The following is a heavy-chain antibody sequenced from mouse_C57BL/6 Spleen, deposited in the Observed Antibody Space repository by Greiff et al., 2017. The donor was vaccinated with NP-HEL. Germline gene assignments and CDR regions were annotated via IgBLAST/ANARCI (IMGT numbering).Heavy chain of an antibody. CDR2: ISSGSSTI. J-gene: IGHJ4*01. V-gene: IGHV5-17*01. Sequence: DVKLVESGGGLVKPGGSLKLSCAASGFTFSDYGMHWVRQAPEKGLEWVAYISSGSSTIYYADTVKGRFTISRDNAKNTLFLQMTSLRSEDTAMYYCARNPAFYAMDYWGQGTSVTVSS. CDR1: GFTFSDYG. CDR3: ARNPAFYAMDY.